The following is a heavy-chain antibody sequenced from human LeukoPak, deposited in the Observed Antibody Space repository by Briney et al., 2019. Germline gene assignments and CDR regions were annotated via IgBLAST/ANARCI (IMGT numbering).Heavy chain of an antibody. CDR1: GGSFSGYY. V-gene: IGHV4-34*01. CDR2: INHSGST. D-gene: IGHD3-9*01. CDR3: ARGPSRYYDISDGMDV. J-gene: IGHJ6*02. Sequence: PSETLSLTCAVYGGSFSGYYWSRIRQPPGKGLEWIGEINHSGSTNYNPSLKSRVTISVDTSKNQFSLKLSSVTAADTAVYYCARGPSRYYDISDGMDVWGQGTTVTVSS.